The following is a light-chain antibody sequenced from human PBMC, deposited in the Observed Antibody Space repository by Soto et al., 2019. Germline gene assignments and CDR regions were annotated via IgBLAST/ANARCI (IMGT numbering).Light chain of an antibody. V-gene: IGKV3-11*01. CDR3: QQRSNWPPLT. J-gene: IGKJ4*01. CDR2: DAS. CDR1: QSVGSN. Sequence: EIVLTQSPATLSLSPGERATLPCRASQSVGSNLAWYQQKPGQAPRLLIYDASNRATGIPARFSGSGSGTDFTLTISSLEPEDFALYYCQQRSNWPPLTFGGGTKVEIK.